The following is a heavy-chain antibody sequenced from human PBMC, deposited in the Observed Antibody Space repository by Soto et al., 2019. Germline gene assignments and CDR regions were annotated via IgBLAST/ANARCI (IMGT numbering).Heavy chain of an antibody. J-gene: IGHJ4*02. Sequence: EVQLLESGGGLVQPGGSLRLSCAASGFTFSSYAMSWVRQAPGKGLEWVSAISGSGGSTYYADSVKGRFTISRDNSKNPLYLQMNSLRAEDTAVYYCAKDFWDIVVVPAAYLPSMTTLDYWGKGTLVTVSS. CDR3: AKDFWDIVVVPAAYLPSMTTLDY. CDR2: ISGSGGST. V-gene: IGHV3-23*01. D-gene: IGHD2-2*01. CDR1: GFTFSSYA.